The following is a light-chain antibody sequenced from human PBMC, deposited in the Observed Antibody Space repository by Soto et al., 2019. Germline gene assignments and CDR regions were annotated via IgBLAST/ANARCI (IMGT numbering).Light chain of an antibody. CDR1: GSDVGGYNY. J-gene: IGLJ3*02. CDR2: EVS. V-gene: IGLV2-8*01. CDR3: SSYAGSNFWV. Sequence: QSALTQPPSASGSPGQSVTISCTGTGSDVGGYNYVSWYQQHPGKAPKLIIYEVSQRPSGVPDRFSGSKSGNTAPLTVSGLQAEDEADYYCSSYAGSNFWVFGGGTQVTVL.